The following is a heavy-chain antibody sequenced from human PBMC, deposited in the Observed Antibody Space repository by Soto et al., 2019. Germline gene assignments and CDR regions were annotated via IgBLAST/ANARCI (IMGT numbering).Heavy chain of an antibody. V-gene: IGHV3-73*02. CDR2: IRSKANSYAT. D-gene: IGHD2-15*01. J-gene: IGHJ4*02. Sequence: EVQLVESGGGLVQHGGSLKLSCAASGFTFSGSAMHWVRQASGKGLEWVGRIRSKANSYATAYAASVKGRFTISRDDSKNTAYLQMNSLKTEDTAVYYCTRHRDYCSGGSCYTPDFDYWGQGTLVTVSS. CDR1: GFTFSGSA. CDR3: TRHRDYCSGGSCYTPDFDY.